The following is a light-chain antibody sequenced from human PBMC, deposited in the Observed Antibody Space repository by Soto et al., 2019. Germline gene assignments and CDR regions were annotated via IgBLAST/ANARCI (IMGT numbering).Light chain of an antibody. CDR1: QGISSY. Sequence: AIRMTQSPSSFSASTGDRVTITCRASQGISSYLAWYQQKPGKAPNLLIYVASTLQSGVPSRFSGSGSGTDFTLTINSLQSEDFATYYCQQYYSYPPSFGGGTKVEIK. CDR3: QQYYSYPPS. J-gene: IGKJ4*02. CDR2: VAS. V-gene: IGKV1-8*01.